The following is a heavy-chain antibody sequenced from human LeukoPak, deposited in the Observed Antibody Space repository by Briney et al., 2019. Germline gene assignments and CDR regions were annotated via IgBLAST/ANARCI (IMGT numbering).Heavy chain of an antibody. J-gene: IGHJ5*02. Sequence: GGSLRLSCAASGFTFSSYGMHWVRKAPGKGLEWVAFIRYDGSDKYYADSEKGRFTISRDNSKNTLYLQMNSLRAEDTAVYYCAKDGYYDFWSGYYHINWFDPWGQGTLVTVSS. CDR2: IRYDGSDK. CDR3: AKDGYYDFWSGYYHINWFDP. V-gene: IGHV3-30*02. CDR1: GFTFSSYG. D-gene: IGHD3-3*01.